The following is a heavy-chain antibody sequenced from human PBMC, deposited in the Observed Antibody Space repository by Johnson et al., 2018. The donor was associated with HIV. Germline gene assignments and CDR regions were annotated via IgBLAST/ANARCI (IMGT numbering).Heavy chain of an antibody. CDR2: INPDGSAH. J-gene: IGHJ3*02. Sequence: QVQLVESGGGLVQPGGSPRLSCAASGFTFSDYYMKWLRQAPGKGLALPSCINPDGSAHKSADSVKERCTISRDNTKNMTNLQMNRRSDEDTADYYCVRDQGSGWPTNAFDIWGRGTRVTVSS. V-gene: IGHV3-11*04. CDR3: VRDQGSGWPTNAFDI. D-gene: IGHD6-19*01. CDR1: GFTFSDYY.